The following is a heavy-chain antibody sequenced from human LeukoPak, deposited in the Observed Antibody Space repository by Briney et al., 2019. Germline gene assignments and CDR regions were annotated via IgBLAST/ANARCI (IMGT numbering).Heavy chain of an antibody. J-gene: IGHJ4*02. CDR2: ISYDGSNE. V-gene: IGHV3-30*04. D-gene: IGHD3-10*01. CDR1: GFTFSSYV. CDR3: ARINVRPIGSPLDY. Sequence: ESGGGVVQPGRSLRLSCAASGFTFSSYVMHWVRQAPGKGLEWVAIISYDGSNEYYADSVKGRFTISRDNSKNTLYLQMNSLRAADTAVYYCARINVRPIGSPLDYWGQGTLVTVSS.